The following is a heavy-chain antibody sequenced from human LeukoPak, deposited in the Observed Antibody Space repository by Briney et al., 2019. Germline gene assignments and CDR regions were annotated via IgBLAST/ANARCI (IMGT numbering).Heavy chain of an antibody. CDR3: ARDGSRVAHRPELYFDY. Sequence: GASVKVSCKVSGYTLTELSMHWVRQAPGKGLEWMGGFDPEDGETIYAQKFQGRVTMTRDTSTSTVYMELSSLRSEDTAVYYCARDGSRVAHRPELYFDYWGQGTLVTVSS. D-gene: IGHD1-26*01. V-gene: IGHV1-24*01. CDR1: GYTLTELS. J-gene: IGHJ4*02. CDR2: FDPEDGET.